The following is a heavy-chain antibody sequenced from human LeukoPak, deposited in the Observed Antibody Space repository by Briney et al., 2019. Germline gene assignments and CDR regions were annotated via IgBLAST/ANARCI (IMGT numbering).Heavy chain of an antibody. Sequence: SETLSLTCTVSGGSISSYYWSWIRQPAGKGLEWIGRIYTSGSTNYTPSLKSRVTMSVDTSKNQFSLKLSSVTAADTAVYYCAREPHSSGWYRDAFDIWGQGTMVTVSS. CDR1: GGSISSYY. D-gene: IGHD6-19*01. CDR2: IYTSGST. J-gene: IGHJ3*02. CDR3: AREPHSSGWYRDAFDI. V-gene: IGHV4-4*07.